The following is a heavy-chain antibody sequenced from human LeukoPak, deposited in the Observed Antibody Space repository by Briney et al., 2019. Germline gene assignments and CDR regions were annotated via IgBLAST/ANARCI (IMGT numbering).Heavy chain of an antibody. V-gene: IGHV3-74*01. CDR1: GFTFSDYE. Sequence: PGGSLRLSCAASGFTFSDYEMNWVRQAPGKGLVWVSRIKSDGSSTSYADSAKGRFIISRDNAKNTLYLQMNSLRAEDTAVYYCAREYGFGSGSYYPWGQGTLVIVSS. CDR2: IKSDGSST. D-gene: IGHD3-10*01. J-gene: IGHJ5*02. CDR3: AREYGFGSGSYYP.